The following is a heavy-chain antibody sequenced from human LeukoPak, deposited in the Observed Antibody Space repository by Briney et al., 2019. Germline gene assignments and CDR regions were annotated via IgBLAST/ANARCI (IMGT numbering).Heavy chain of an antibody. CDR2: ISGDGGST. J-gene: IGHJ4*02. Sequence: GGSLRLSCAASGFTFSSYAMSWVRQAPGKGLEWVSLISGDGGSTYYADSVKGRFTISRDNSKNSLYLQMNSLRTEDTALYYCAKDRTPTMIVAFDYWGQGTLVTVSS. D-gene: IGHD3-22*01. CDR1: GFTFSSYA. CDR3: AKDRTPTMIVAFDY. V-gene: IGHV3-43*02.